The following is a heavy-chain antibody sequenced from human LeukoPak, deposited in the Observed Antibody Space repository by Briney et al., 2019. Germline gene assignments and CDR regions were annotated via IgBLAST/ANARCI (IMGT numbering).Heavy chain of an antibody. CDR2: INNDGSTT. Sequence: GGSLRLSCAASGFTFSSDWMHWVRQAAGKGLVWVSRINNDGSTTAYADSVKGRFTISRDNAKNTLYLQMNSLRAEDTAVYYCAKDHYGDYGYYYYGMDVWGQGTTVTVSS. V-gene: IGHV3-74*01. CDR1: GFTFSSDW. J-gene: IGHJ6*02. D-gene: IGHD4-17*01. CDR3: AKDHYGDYGYYYYGMDV.